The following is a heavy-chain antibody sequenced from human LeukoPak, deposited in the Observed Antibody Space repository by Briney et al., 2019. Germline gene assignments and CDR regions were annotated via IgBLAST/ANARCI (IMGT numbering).Heavy chain of an antibody. CDR2: IIPIFGTA. V-gene: IGHV1-69*05. D-gene: IGHD1-26*01. J-gene: IGHJ3*02. CDR1: GGTFSSYA. CDR3: ARGRIVEIGDAFDI. Sequence: ASVKVSCKASGGTFSSYAISWVRQAPGQGLEWMGRIIPIFGTANYAQKFQGRVTITTDESTSTAYMELSSLRSEDTAVYYCARGRIVEIGDAFDIWGQGTMVTVSS.